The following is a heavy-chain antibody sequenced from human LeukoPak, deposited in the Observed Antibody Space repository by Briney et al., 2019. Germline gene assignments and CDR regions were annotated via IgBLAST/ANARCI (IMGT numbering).Heavy chain of an antibody. CDR2: ISYDGSNK. J-gene: IGHJ4*02. V-gene: IGHV3-30-3*01. CDR1: GFTFSSYA. CDR3: AREIRGVAAAGTSSY. Sequence: GGSLRLSCAASGFTFSSYAMHWVRQAPGKGLEWVAVISYDGSNKYYADSVKGRFTIPRDNSKNTLYLQMNSLRAEDTAVYYCAREIRGVAAAGTSSYWGQGTLVTVSS. D-gene: IGHD6-13*01.